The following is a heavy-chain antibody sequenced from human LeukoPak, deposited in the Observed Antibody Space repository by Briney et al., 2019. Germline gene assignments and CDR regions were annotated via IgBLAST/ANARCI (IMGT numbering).Heavy chain of an antibody. CDR2: IYYSGST. J-gene: IGHJ4*02. D-gene: IGHD3-10*01. CDR3: ARHPVHYYGSGSYYYYFDY. Sequence: SETLSLTCTVSGGSISSYYWSWIRQPPGKGLEWIGYIYYSGSTNYNPSLKSRVTISVDTSKNQFSLKLSSVTAADTAVYYCARHPVHYYGSGSYYYYFDYWGQGTLVTVSS. CDR1: GGSISSYY. V-gene: IGHV4-59*08.